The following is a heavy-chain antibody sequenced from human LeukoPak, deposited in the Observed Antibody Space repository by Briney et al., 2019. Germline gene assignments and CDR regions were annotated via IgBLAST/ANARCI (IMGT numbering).Heavy chain of an antibody. CDR3: ARVSHYDFWSGYYTASFYYYGMDV. J-gene: IGHJ6*02. Sequence: PSETLSLTCAVYGGSFSGYYWSWIRQPPGKGLEWIGEINHSGSTNYNPSLKSRVTISVDTSKNQFSLKLSSVTAADTAVYYCARVSHYDFWSGYYTASFYYYGMDVWGQGTTVTVSS. V-gene: IGHV4-34*01. CDR2: INHSGST. CDR1: GGSFSGYY. D-gene: IGHD3-3*01.